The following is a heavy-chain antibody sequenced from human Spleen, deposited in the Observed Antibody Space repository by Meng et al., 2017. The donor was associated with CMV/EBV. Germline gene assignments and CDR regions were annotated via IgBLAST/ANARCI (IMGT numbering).Heavy chain of an antibody. D-gene: IGHD3-3*01. V-gene: IGHV4-39*01. CDR2: IYYNGST. CDR3: ASYDFWSGYDFDY. J-gene: IGHJ4*02. Sequence: SETLSLTCTVSGGSISSSSYYWGWIRQPPGKGLEWIGSIYYNGSTYYNPALKSRVTISVDTSKNQFSLKLSSVTAADTAVYFCASYDFWSGYDFDYWGQGALVTVSS. CDR1: GGSISSSSYY.